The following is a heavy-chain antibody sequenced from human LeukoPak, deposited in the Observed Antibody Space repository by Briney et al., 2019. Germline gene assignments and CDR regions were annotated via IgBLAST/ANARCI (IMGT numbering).Heavy chain of an antibody. D-gene: IGHD4-11*01. CDR3: FGLTVTDVPY. V-gene: IGHV3-30*02. CDR2: IRYDGSNK. J-gene: IGHJ4*02. CDR1: GLPFSHSG. Sequence: PGGSLRLSCAASGLPFSHSGMHWVRQAPGKGLEWVAFIRYDGSNKYYADSVKGRFAISRDNSKNALYLQMNSLRGEDTAVYYCFGLTVTDVPYWGQGTLVTVSS.